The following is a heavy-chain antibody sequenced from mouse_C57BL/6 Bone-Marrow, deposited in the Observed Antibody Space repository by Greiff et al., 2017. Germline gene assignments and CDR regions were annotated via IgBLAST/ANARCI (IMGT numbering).Heavy chain of an antibody. Sequence: EVQLQESGGDLVKPGGSLKLSCAASGFTFSSYGMSWVRQTPDKRLEWVATISSGGSYTYYPDSVKGRFTISRDNAKNTLYLQMSSLNSEDTAMYYCARLGYGNYRGNSGYFDYWGQGTTLTVSS. D-gene: IGHD2-10*02. CDR2: ISSGGSYT. J-gene: IGHJ2*01. CDR3: ARLGYGNYRGNSGYFDY. CDR1: GFTFSSYG. V-gene: IGHV5-6*01.